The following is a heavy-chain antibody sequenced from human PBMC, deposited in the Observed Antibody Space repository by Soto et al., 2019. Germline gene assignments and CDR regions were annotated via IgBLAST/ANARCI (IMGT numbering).Heavy chain of an antibody. CDR2: MSWNSGSI. V-gene: IGHV3-9*01. Sequence: GGSLRLSCAASGFTFGDYAMHWVRQAPGKGLEWVSGMSWNSGSIGYADSVKGRFTIPRDNTKNSLYLQMNSLRAEDTALYYCAKDFSRRGMDVWGQGTTVTVSS. J-gene: IGHJ6*02. D-gene: IGHD3-3*02. CDR1: GFTFGDYA. CDR3: AKDFSRRGMDV.